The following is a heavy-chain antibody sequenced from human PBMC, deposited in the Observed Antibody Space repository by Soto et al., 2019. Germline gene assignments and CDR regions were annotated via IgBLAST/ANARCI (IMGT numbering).Heavy chain of an antibody. CDR1: GYTFTRYT. J-gene: IGHJ5*02. CDR2: INPDNGNT. V-gene: IGHV1-3*01. Sequence: QVQLVQSGAEVKKPGASVKISCKASGYTFTRYTMNWLRQAPGQRLEWMGWINPDNGNTKSSRKFKERVIMTRDTSASTAYMDLSRLRSEDTAVYYCARGIATGQLDPWGQGTLVTVSS. CDR3: ARGIATGQLDP. D-gene: IGHD2-15*01.